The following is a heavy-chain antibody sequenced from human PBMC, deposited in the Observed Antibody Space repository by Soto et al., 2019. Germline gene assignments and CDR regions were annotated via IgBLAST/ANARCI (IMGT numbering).Heavy chain of an antibody. CDR1: GGSISSYY. J-gene: IGHJ6*03. Sequence: SETLSLTCTVSGGSISSYYWSWIRQPPGKGLEWIGYIYYSGSTNYNPSLKSRVTISVDTSKNQFSLKLSSVTAADTAVYYCARQRTTGVTYYYYYYMDVWGKGTTVTVS. D-gene: IGHD2-21*02. V-gene: IGHV4-59*08. CDR3: ARQRTTGVTYYYYYYMDV. CDR2: IYYSGST.